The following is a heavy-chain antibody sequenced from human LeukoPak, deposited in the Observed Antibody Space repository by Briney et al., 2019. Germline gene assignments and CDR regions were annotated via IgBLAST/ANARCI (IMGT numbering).Heavy chain of an antibody. Sequence: PGGSLRLSCAASVFTFSDYYMSSIRQAPGKGLGWGSYIIGIVSTVYYADSVKGGFTISRDNAKNSLYLQMNSLRAEDTAVYYCAREPFTSYRTYGIDVWGQGTTVTASS. D-gene: IGHD2-2*01. CDR1: VFTFSDYY. CDR3: AREPFTSYRTYGIDV. J-gene: IGHJ6*02. CDR2: IIGIVSTV. V-gene: IGHV3-11*01.